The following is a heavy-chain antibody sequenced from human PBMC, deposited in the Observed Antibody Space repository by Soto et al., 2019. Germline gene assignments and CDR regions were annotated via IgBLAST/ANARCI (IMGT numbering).Heavy chain of an antibody. V-gene: IGHV1-2*04. CDR1: GYTFTGYY. Sequence: ASVKVSCKASGYTFTGYYMHWVRQAPGQGLEWMGWINPNSDGTNYAQKFQGWVTMTRDTSISTAYMELSRLRSDDTAVYYCARGPRITIFGVVISKDAFDIWGQGTMVTV. CDR3: ARGPRITIFGVVISKDAFDI. J-gene: IGHJ3*02. D-gene: IGHD3-3*01. CDR2: INPNSDGT.